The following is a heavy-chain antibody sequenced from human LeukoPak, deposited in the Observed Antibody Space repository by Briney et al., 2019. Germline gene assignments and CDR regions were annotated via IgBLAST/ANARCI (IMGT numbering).Heavy chain of an antibody. J-gene: IGHJ4*02. V-gene: IGHV5-51*01. CDR1: GYSFTSYW. Sequence: GESLKISCKGSGYSFTSYWSGWARQMPGKGLEGMGIIYPGDSDTRYSPSFQGRVTITADKHISTAYLQWSSLKASDTAMYYCARQAEIAVALDYWGQGTLVTVSS. D-gene: IGHD6-13*01. CDR3: ARQAEIAVALDY. CDR2: IYPGDSDT.